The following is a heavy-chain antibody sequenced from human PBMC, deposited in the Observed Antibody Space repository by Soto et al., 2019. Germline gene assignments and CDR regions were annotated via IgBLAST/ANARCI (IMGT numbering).Heavy chain of an antibody. D-gene: IGHD6-13*01. J-gene: IGHJ5*02. CDR3: ARDIDERPEGAGIRHGCGP. CDR2: ISPNSLSA. CDR1: GYSFNNYG. V-gene: IGHV1-18*01. Sequence: QVLLVQSGAEVKKPGASVNVSCKASGYSFNNYGLAWVRQAPGQGLEWLGWISPNSLSANYAQRFQGRVTMAPDASTGTAYMELRSLRSDDTAVYFCARDIDERPEGAGIRHGCGPGGQGTLVTVSS.